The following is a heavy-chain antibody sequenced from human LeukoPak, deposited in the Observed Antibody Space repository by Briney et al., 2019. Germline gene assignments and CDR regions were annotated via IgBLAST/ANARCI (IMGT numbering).Heavy chain of an antibody. CDR3: ARCSSSWYPGSPYFDY. CDR1: GGSFSGYY. D-gene: IGHD6-13*01. V-gene: IGHV4-34*01. J-gene: IGHJ4*02. CDR2: INHSGST. Sequence: SETLSLTCAVYGGSFSGYYWSWIRRPPGKGLEWIGEINHSGSTNYNPSLKSRVTISVDTSKNQFSLKLSSVTAADMPVYYCARCSSSWYPGSPYFDYWGQGTLVTVSS.